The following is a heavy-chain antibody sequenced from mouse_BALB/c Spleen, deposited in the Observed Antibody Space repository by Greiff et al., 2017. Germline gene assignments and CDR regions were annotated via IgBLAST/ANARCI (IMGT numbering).Heavy chain of an antibody. CDR2: INPSSGYT. D-gene: IGHD2-4*01. J-gene: IGHJ3*01. CDR1: GFNIKDYY. Sequence: QVQLKQSGAELVRSGASVKLSCTASGFNIKDYYMHWVKQMPEQGLEWIGYINPSSGYTEYNQKFKDKTTLTADKSSSTAYMQLSSLTSEDSAVYYCARWGITTAAWFAYWGQGTLVTVSA. CDR3: ARWGITTAAWFAY. V-gene: IGHV1-4*02.